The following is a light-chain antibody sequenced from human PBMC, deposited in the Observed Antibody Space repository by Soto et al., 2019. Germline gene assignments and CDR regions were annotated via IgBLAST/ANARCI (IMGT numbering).Light chain of an antibody. Sequence: QSVLTQPASVSGSPGQSITISCTGTTSDVGRYNYVSWYQQHPGKAPKLKIYDVSNRPSGVSNRFSGSKSDNTASLTISGLQAEDEADYYCNSYTSSSTYVFGTGTKVTVL. CDR3: NSYTSSSTYV. CDR2: DVS. CDR1: TSDVGRYNY. J-gene: IGLJ1*01. V-gene: IGLV2-14*01.